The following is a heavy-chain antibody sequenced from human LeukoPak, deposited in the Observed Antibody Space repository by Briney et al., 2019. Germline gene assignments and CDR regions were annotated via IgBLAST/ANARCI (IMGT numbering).Heavy chain of an antibody. CDR2: ISSSSSYI. Sequence: PGGSLRLSCAASGFTFSSYSMNWVRQAPGKGLEWVSSISSSSSYIYYADSVKGRFTISRDNAKNSLYLQMNSLRAEDTAVYYCARDCEWLVDYYYYMDVWGKGTTVIVSS. CDR1: GFTFSSYS. J-gene: IGHJ6*03. V-gene: IGHV3-21*01. D-gene: IGHD6-19*01. CDR3: ARDCEWLVDYYYYMDV.